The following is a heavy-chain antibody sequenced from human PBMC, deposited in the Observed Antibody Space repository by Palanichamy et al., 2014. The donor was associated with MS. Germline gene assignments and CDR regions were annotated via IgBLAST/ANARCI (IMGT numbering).Heavy chain of an antibody. CDR2: ISPYNGQT. CDR1: GYTFSSYG. Sequence: QVQLVQSGAEVKKSGASVKVSCKASGYTFSSYGISWLRQAPGQGLEWMGWISPYNGQTNYAQKLQGRVTMTTDTSTSTAYMELRSLRSDDTAVYYCGRRQRWLGSYYFDSWGQGTLVTVSS. CDR3: GRRQRWLGSYYFDS. V-gene: IGHV1-18*01. J-gene: IGHJ4*02. D-gene: IGHD6-19*01.